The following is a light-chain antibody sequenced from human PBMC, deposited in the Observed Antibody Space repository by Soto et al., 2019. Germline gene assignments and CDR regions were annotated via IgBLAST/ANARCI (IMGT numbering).Light chain of an antibody. J-gene: IGKJ1*01. CDR1: QSISTW. CDR2: DAS. Sequence: EIAMTQSPPTLSASTGERATISCRASQSISTWLAWYQQNPGQAPRLLISDASILPTGVPSRFSGSGSGTEFTLNISRLQPDDCATYYCQQYNSYQGTFGQGTKVDIK. V-gene: IGKV1-5*01. CDR3: QQYNSYQGT.